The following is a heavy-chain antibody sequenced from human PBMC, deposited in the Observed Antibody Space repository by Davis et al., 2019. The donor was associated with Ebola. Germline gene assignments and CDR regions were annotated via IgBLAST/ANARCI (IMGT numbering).Heavy chain of an antibody. V-gene: IGHV5-51*01. D-gene: IGHD1-26*01. J-gene: IGHJ2*01. CDR3: ARQGGVGATDYWYFDL. CDR2: IYPGDSDT. CDR1: GYSFTSYW. Sequence: PGGSLRLSCKGSGYSFTSYWIGWVRQMPGKGLEWMGIIYPGDSDTRYSPSFQGQVTISADKSISTAYLQWSSLKASDTAMYYCARQGGVGATDYWYFDLWGRGTLVTVSS.